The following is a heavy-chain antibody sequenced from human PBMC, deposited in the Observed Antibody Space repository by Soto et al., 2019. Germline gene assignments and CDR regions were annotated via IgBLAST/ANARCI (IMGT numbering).Heavy chain of an antibody. V-gene: IGHV3-48*01. J-gene: IGHJ6*02. CDR2: ISSGSTSI. CDR1: GFSISTYS. D-gene: IGHD6-13*01. Sequence: GGSLRLSCTASGFSISTYSLQWVRQVPGKGLEWVSYISSGSTSIYYANSVKGRFAISRDNADNSLFLQMNSLRAEDTAVYYCARDGGAAAAIYYGMDVWGQGTTVTVSS. CDR3: ARDGGAAAAIYYGMDV.